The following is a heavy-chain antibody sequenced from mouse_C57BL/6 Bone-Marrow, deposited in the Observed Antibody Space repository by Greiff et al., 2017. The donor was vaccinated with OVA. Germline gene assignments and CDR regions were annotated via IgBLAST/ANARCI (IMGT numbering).Heavy chain of an antibody. Sequence: EVQLHQSGAELVRPGASVKLSCTASGFNIKDYYMHWVKQRPEQGLEWIGRIDPEDGDPEYAPQFQGKATMTADNSSNTAYMQLSSLTSEDTAVDYCTTTPGAWFAYWGQGTLVTVSA. J-gene: IGHJ3*01. CDR3: TTTPGAWFAY. CDR1: GFNIKDYY. CDR2: IDPEDGDP. V-gene: IGHV14-1*01.